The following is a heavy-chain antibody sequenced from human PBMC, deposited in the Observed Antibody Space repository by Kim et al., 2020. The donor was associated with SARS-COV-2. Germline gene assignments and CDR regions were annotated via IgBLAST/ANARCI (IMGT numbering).Heavy chain of an antibody. Sequence: YADAIKSRFTISRDNAKTSMYLQLNSLGLEDTAFYYCAKDRRAVGGLIDSWGQGTQVTVSS. J-gene: IGHJ4*02. CDR3: AKDRRAVGGLIDS. D-gene: IGHD3-16*01. V-gene: IGHV3-9*01.